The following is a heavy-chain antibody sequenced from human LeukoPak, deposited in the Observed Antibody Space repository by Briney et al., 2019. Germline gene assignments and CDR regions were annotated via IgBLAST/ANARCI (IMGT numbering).Heavy chain of an antibody. J-gene: IGHJ4*02. CDR2: ISDDVTNK. V-gene: IGHV3-30*04. Sequence: PGGSLRLSCAAAGFNFRNSAMSWFRQAPGKGLEWVSVISDDVTNKYYADSVKGRFTISRDNSKNTMYLQINSLRAEDTAVYYCARDNEQDDILTGGMLDYWGQGTLVTVSS. CDR1: GFNFRNSA. CDR3: ARDNEQDDILTGGMLDY. D-gene: IGHD3-9*01.